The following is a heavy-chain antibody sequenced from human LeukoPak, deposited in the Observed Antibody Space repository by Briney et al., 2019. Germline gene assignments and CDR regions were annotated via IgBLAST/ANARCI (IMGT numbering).Heavy chain of an antibody. V-gene: IGHV3-7*01. J-gene: IGHJ4*02. CDR3: AKSRGYYYEKSGPADY. D-gene: IGHD3-22*01. CDR2: IKQDGGAK. Sequence: GGSLRLSCAASGFTFSSYGMHWVSQAPGKGLEWVANIKQDGGAKYCVASVEGRFTISRDNAKNSLYLQMRSLSAEDTAVYYCAKSRGYYYEKSGPADYWGQGTLVTVSS. CDR1: GFTFSSYG.